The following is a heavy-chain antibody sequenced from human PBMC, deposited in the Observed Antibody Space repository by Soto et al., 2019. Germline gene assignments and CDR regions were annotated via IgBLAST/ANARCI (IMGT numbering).Heavy chain of an antibody. J-gene: IGHJ4*02. CDR1: GGSISRYN. V-gene: IGHV4-59*01. CDR2: IYYSGST. D-gene: IGHD5-18*01. Sequence: ASETLSLTCTVSGGSISRYNWSWIRQPPGKGLEWIGYIYYSGSTNYNPSLKSRVTISVDTSKNQFSLKLSSVTAADTAVYYCASGRGYSYGSFDYWGQGTLVTVSS. CDR3: ASGRGYSYGSFDY.